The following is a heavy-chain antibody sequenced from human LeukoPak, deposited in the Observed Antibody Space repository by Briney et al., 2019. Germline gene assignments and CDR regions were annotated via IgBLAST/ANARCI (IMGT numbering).Heavy chain of an antibody. CDR2: MSPNNGDT. Sequence: ASVTVSFKTSGYTFTSYGINWARQAPGQGLEWMGWMSPNNGDTGFAQKFQGRVTLTRDTSKSTAYMELTSLRSDDTAVYYCARMNYHGSRHNIDWFDPWGQGTLVTGSS. D-gene: IGHD3-10*01. CDR3: ARMNYHGSRHNIDWFDP. CDR1: GYTFTSYG. J-gene: IGHJ5*02. V-gene: IGHV1-8*03.